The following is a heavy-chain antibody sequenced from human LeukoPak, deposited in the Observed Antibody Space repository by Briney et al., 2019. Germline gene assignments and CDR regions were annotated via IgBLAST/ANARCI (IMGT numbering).Heavy chain of an antibody. D-gene: IGHD2-21*02. V-gene: IGHV4-34*01. CDR1: GGSFSGYY. CDR2: IYYSGST. CDR3: ARHFCGGDCYSFYYYYYGMDV. J-gene: IGHJ6*02. Sequence: PSETLSLTCAVYGGSFSGYYWSWIRQPPGKGLEWIGTIYYSGSTYYNPSLRSRVTISVDTSKNQFSLNLSSVTAADTAVYYCARHFCGGDCYSFYYYYYGMDVWGQGTTVTVSS.